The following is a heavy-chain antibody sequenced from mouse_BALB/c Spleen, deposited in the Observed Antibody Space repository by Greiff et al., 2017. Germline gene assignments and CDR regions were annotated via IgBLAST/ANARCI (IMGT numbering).Heavy chain of an antibody. Sequence: EVKLVESGGGLVQPGGSRKLSCAASGFTFSSFGMHWVRQAPEKGLEWVATISSGGSYTYYPDSVKGRFTISRDNAKNTLYLQMSSLKSEDTAMYYCARSTMITTAWFAYWGQGTLVTVSA. V-gene: IGHV5-6*03. CDR2: ISSGGSYT. CDR1: GFTFSSFG. CDR3: ARSTMITTAWFAY. J-gene: IGHJ3*01. D-gene: IGHD2-4*01.